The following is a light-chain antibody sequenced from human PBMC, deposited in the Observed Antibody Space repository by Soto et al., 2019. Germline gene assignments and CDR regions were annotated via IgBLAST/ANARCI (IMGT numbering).Light chain of an antibody. Sequence: EIVMTQSPATLSVSPGERATLACRASQSVSNNLAWYQQKPGQAPRLLIYGASTRATGIPARFSGSGSGTEFTLTVSSLQSEDLAVYYCQQYNTWPRPFGQGTKVEIK. CDR3: QQYNTWPRP. CDR1: QSVSNN. V-gene: IGKV3-15*01. J-gene: IGKJ1*01. CDR2: GAS.